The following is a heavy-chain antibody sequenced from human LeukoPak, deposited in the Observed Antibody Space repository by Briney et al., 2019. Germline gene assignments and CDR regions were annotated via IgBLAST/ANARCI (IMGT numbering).Heavy chain of an antibody. CDR3: ARTPRDDFRSGYYTDYYYYGMDV. CDR1: GYIFISYA. Sequence: GASVKVPCKASGYIFISYAMHWVRQAPGQRLEWMGWINAGNGNTKYSQKFQGRVTITRDTSASTAYMELSSLRSEDTAVYYCARTPRDDFRSGYYTDYYYYGMDVWGQGTTVTVSS. D-gene: IGHD3-3*01. V-gene: IGHV1-3*01. CDR2: INAGNGNT. J-gene: IGHJ6*02.